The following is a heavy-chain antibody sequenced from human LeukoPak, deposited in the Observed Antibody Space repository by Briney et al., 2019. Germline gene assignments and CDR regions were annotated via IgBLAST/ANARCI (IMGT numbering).Heavy chain of an antibody. CDR1: GYTFTSYD. Sequence: ASVKVSCKASGYTFTSYDINWVRQATGQGLEWMGWMNPNSGNTGYAQKFQGRVTMTRNTSISTAYMELSSLRAEDTAVYYCARDSSGYSYGWAVEYYYYYMDVWGKGTTVTVSS. V-gene: IGHV1-8*01. CDR2: MNPNSGNT. CDR3: ARDSSGYSYGWAVEYYYYYMDV. D-gene: IGHD5-18*01. J-gene: IGHJ6*03.